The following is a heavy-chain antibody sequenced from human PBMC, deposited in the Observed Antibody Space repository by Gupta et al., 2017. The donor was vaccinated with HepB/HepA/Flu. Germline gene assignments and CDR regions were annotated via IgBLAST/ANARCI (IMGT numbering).Heavy chain of an antibody. CDR3: ARLLLTYYDILTGSLLGRNWFDP. V-gene: IGHV4-39*01. CDR2: IYYSGST. D-gene: IGHD3-9*01. CDR1: GGSISSSSYY. J-gene: IGHJ5*02. Sequence: QLQLQESGPGLVKPSETLSLTCTVSGGSISSSSYYWGWIRQPPGKGLEWIGSIYYSGSTYYNPSLKSRVTISVDTSKNQFSLKLSSVTAADTAVYYCARLLLTYYDILTGSLLGRNWFDPWGQGTLVTVSS.